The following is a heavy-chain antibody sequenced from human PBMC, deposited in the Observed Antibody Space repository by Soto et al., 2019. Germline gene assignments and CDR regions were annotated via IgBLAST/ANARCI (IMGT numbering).Heavy chain of an antibody. J-gene: IGHJ4*02. D-gene: IGHD3-10*01. CDR2: ISGYNGNT. CDR1: GYTFRSYG. CDR3: ARDRGVATSGSAYYFDY. Sequence: QVPLVQSGPEVKKPGASVKVSCKATGYTFRSYGVTWVRQAPGQGLEWMGWISGYNGNTEYAQKLQGRVTMTTDTPTSKVYMELRSVGSADSAVYSCARDRGVATSGSAYYFDYWGQGTLVTVSS. V-gene: IGHV1-18*01.